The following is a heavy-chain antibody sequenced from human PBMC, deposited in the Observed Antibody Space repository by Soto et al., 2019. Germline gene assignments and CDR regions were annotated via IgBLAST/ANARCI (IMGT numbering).Heavy chain of an antibody. Sequence: GSLRLSCAASGFIFNDYYMSWIRQAPGKGLEWLSNISGSSGSKKYADAGKGRFTISRDNAKKSLYLEMHSLRAEDTAVYYCARYAAEVTTFFDHWGQGTLVTVSS. CDR2: ISGSSGSK. J-gene: IGHJ4*02. V-gene: IGHV3-11*06. CDR3: ARYAAEVTTFFDH. CDR1: GFIFNDYY. D-gene: IGHD4-17*01.